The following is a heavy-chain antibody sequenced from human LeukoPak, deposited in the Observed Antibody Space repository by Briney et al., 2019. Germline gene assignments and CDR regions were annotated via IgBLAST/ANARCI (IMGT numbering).Heavy chain of an antibody. CDR1: GGSISSGSYY. D-gene: IGHD3-9*01. CDR2: IYTSGST. J-gene: IGHJ3*02. V-gene: IGHV4-61*02. CDR3: ARTYFDWSLAAFDI. Sequence: PSQTLSLTCTVSGGSISSGSYYWSCIPQPAGKGLEWIGRIYTSGSTNYNPSLKSRVTISVDTSKNQFSLKLSSVTAADTAVYYCARTYFDWSLAAFDIWGQGTMVTVSS.